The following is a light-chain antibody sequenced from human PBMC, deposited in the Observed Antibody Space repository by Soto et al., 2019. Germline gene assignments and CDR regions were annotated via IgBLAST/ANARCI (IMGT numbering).Light chain of an antibody. CDR3: QQYEDIPPT. V-gene: IGKV1-33*01. Sequence: DIQMTQSPSSLTESVGDSVTITCQASQYITNYLNWYQHKPGKAPKLLIYDASNLEPGVPSRFSGRGSGRDFTFTISSLQPEDTATYYCQQYEDIPPTFGQGTRLEIK. J-gene: IGKJ5*01. CDR2: DAS. CDR1: QYITNY.